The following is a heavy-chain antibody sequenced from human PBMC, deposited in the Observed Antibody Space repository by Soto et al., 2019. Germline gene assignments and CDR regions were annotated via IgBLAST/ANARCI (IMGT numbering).Heavy chain of an antibody. J-gene: IGHJ6*02. CDR1: GGTFSSYA. Sequence: QVQLVQSGAEVKKPGSSVKVSCKASGGTFSSYAISWVRQAPGQGLEWMGGIIPIFGTANYAQKFQGRVTITADKSPSTAYMELSSLRSEDTAVYYCATPQYSPNRADYYYYGMDVWGQGTTVTVSS. CDR2: IIPIFGTA. D-gene: IGHD6-6*01. V-gene: IGHV1-69*06. CDR3: ATPQYSPNRADYYYYGMDV.